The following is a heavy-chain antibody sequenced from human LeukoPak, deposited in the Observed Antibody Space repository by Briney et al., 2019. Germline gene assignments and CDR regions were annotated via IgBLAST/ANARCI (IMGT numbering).Heavy chain of an antibody. J-gene: IGHJ4*02. Sequence: QPGRSLLLSCAASGFTFSSYGMHWVRQAPGKGLEWVAVIWYDGSNKYYADSVKGRFTISRDNPKNTLYLQMNSLRAEDTAVYYCAKGDYYDSSGDYPFDYWGQGTLVTVSS. CDR2: IWYDGSNK. V-gene: IGHV3-33*06. CDR1: GFTFSSYG. CDR3: AKGDYYDSSGDYPFDY. D-gene: IGHD3-22*01.